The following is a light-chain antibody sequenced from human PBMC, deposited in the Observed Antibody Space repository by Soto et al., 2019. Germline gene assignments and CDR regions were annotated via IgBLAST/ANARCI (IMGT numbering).Light chain of an antibody. V-gene: IGLV1-47*01. CDR1: SSNIGSNY. J-gene: IGLJ2*01. CDR2: RNN. Sequence: QPVLTQPPSASGTPGQRVTISCSGSSSNIGSNYVYWYQQLPGTAPKILIYRNNQRPSGVPDRFSGAKSGTSASLAISGLRSEDEADYYCATWDHSLTVHVAFGGGTKLTVL. CDR3: ATWDHSLTVHVA.